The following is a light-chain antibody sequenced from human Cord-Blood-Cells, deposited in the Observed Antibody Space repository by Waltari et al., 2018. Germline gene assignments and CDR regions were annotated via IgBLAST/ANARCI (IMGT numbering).Light chain of an antibody. CDR2: GAS. CDR1: QSVSSSY. J-gene: IGKJ2*01. Sequence: EIVLTQSPGTLSLSPGERATLSCMASQSVSSSYLAWYQQKPGQAPRLLIYGASSRATGIPDRFSGSGSGTDFTLTISRLEPEDFAVYYCQQYGSSSLMYTFGQGTKLEIK. V-gene: IGKV3-20*01. CDR3: QQYGSSSLMYT.